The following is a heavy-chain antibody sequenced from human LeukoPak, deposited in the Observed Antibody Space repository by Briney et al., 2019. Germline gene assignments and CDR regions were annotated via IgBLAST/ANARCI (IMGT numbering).Heavy chain of an antibody. CDR1: GFTFSSYG. Sequence: PGGSLRLSCAASGFTFSSYGMHWVRQAPGKGLEWVAFIRYDGSNKYYADSVKGRFTISRDNSKNTLYLQMNSLRAEDTAVYYCARDGFIKPDEGNYYYYYMDVWGKGTTVTVSS. V-gene: IGHV3-30*02. J-gene: IGHJ6*03. D-gene: IGHD3-16*02. CDR3: ARDGFIKPDEGNYYYYYMDV. CDR2: IRYDGSNK.